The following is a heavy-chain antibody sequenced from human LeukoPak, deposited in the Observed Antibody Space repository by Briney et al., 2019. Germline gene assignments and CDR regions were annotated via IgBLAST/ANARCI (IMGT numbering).Heavy chain of an antibody. V-gene: IGHV3-21*04. D-gene: IGHD3-9*01. CDR1: GFTFSSYT. CDR3: ARDGHYDILTGYFQD. Sequence: GGSLRLSCAASGFTFSSYTMNWVRQAPGKGLEWVSSITSGGVNTYYATSVKGRFTISRDNAKNSVYLQMNSLRAEDTAVYYCARDGHYDILTGYFQDWGQGTLVTVSS. CDR2: ITSGGVNT. J-gene: IGHJ1*01.